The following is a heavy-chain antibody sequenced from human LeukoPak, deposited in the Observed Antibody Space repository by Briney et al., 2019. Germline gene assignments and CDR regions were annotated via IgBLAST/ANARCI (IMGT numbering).Heavy chain of an antibody. CDR1: GGSFSGYY. J-gene: IGHJ5*02. CDR3: ARGLLNGDYGTWFDP. V-gene: IGHV4-34*01. CDR2: LNHSGST. Sequence: SETLSLTCAVYGGSFSGYYWSWIRHPPGKGLKWIGELNHSGSTNYNPSLKSRVTISVDTSKNQFSLKLSSVTAADTAVYYCARGLLNGDYGTWFDPWGQGTLVTVSS. D-gene: IGHD4-17*01.